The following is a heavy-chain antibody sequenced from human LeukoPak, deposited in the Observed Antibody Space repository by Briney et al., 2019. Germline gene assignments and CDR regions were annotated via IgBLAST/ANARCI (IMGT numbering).Heavy chain of an antibody. V-gene: IGHV1-2*02. CDR1: GYTFTGYY. CDR2: INPNRGGT. J-gene: IGHJ6*04. Sequence: ASVKVSCNASGYTFTGYYMHWVRQAPGQGIEWKGWINPNRGGTNYAQKFQGRVTMTKDTSISTAYIELSRLRSDDTAVYYCARDRVYYGSGSYYYGMYVWGKGTTVTVSS. D-gene: IGHD3-10*01. CDR3: ARDRVYYGSGSYYYGMYV.